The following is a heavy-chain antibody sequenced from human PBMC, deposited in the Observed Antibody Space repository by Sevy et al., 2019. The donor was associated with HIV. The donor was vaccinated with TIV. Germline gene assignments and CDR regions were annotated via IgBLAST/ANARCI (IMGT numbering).Heavy chain of an antibody. J-gene: IGHJ4*02. CDR2: IHSDDTT. CDR1: GFTVNSNY. Sequence: GGSLILSCAASGFTVNSNYMTWVRQAPGKGLEGVSVIHSDDTTYHADSVKDRFTISRDNFKNTLYLHMSSLRAEDTAVYYCARGKSGYGYALYYWGQGTLVTVSS. V-gene: IGHV3-66*01. D-gene: IGHD5-18*01. CDR3: ARGKSGYGYALYY.